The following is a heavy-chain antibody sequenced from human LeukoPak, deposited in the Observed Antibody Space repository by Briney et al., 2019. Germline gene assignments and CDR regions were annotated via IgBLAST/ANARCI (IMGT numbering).Heavy chain of an antibody. Sequence: GASVTVSCKVSGYTLTELSMHWVRQAPGQGLEWMGWINPNSGGTNYAQKFQGRVTMTRDTSISTAYMELSRLRSDDTAVYYCARDGYYDILTGYLVYYYYGMDVWGQGTTVTVSS. V-gene: IGHV1-2*02. CDR2: INPNSGGT. J-gene: IGHJ6*02. CDR3: ARDGYYDILTGYLVYYYYGMDV. D-gene: IGHD3-9*01. CDR1: GYTLTELS.